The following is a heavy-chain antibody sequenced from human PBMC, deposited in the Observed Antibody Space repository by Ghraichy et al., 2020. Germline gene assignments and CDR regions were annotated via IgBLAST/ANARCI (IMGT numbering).Heavy chain of an antibody. J-gene: IGHJ4*02. CDR1: GFTFSYYS. V-gene: IGHV3-48*02. CDR3: ARGSDFFDATPPGPDF. CDR2: ISSSGSTI. Sequence: GSLRLSCPASGFTFSYYSMHWVRQAPGKGLECVSYISSSGSTIYYTDSVKGRFTISRDNAKNSLYLQMNSLRDEDTALYYCARGSDFFDATPPGPDFWGQGTLVTVSS. D-gene: IGHD2-15*01.